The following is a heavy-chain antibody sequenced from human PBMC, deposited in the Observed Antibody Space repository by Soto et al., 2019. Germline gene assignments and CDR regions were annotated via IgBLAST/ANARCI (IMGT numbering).Heavy chain of an antibody. CDR1: GFTFSSYA. CDR3: ANQKRGWFGELLLTHFDY. D-gene: IGHD3-10*01. V-gene: IGHV3-23*01. CDR2: ISGSGGST. J-gene: IGHJ4*02. Sequence: SGGSLRLSCAASGFTFSSYAMSWVRQAPGKGLEWVSAISGSGGSTYYADSVKGRFTISRDNSKNTLYLQMNSLRAEDTAVYYCANQKRGWFGELLLTHFDYWGQGTLVTVSS.